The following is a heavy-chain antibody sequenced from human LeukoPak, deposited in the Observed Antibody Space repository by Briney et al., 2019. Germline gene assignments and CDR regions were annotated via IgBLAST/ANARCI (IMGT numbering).Heavy chain of an antibody. CDR2: INNNGGST. Sequence: GGSLRLSCSASGFIFNNYAMHWVRQAPGKVLEYVSAINNNGGSTFHADSVKGRFTISRDNSKNTLYLQMSSLRPEDTAVYYCVKGRVAAAGRGFDYWGQGTLVTVSS. V-gene: IGHV3-64D*09. CDR3: VKGRVAAAGRGFDY. CDR1: GFIFNNYA. J-gene: IGHJ4*02. D-gene: IGHD6-13*01.